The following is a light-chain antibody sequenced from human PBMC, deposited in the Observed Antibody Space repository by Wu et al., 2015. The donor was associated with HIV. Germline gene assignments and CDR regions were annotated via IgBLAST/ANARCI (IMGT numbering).Light chain of an antibody. CDR1: QSVSSSY. CDR3: QQRSNWPPLLT. J-gene: IGKJ3*01. V-gene: IGKV3D-20*02. Sequence: EIVLTQSPGTLSLSPGERATLSCRASQSVSSSYLAWYQQKPGQAPRLLIYGASSRATGIPDRFSGSGSGTDFTLTISSLEPEDFAVYYCQQRSNWPPLLTFGPGTKVDIK. CDR2: GAS.